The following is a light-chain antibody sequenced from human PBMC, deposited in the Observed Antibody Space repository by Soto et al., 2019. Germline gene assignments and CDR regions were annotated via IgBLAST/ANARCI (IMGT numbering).Light chain of an antibody. CDR3: AAWDDSLSGAV. CDR1: GSNIGSHT. J-gene: IGLJ7*01. V-gene: IGLV1-44*01. CDR2: SND. Sequence: QSVLTQPPSASGTPGQRVTISCSGSGSNIGSHTVSWYQQLPGTAPNLLIYSNDQRPSGVPDRFSGSKPGTSASLAISGLQSEDEADYYCAAWDDSLSGAVFGGGTKLTVL.